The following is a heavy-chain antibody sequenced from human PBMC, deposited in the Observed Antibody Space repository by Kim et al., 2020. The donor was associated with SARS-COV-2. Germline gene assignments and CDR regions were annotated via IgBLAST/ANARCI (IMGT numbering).Heavy chain of an antibody. CDR2: INPDGTST. V-gene: IGHV3-74*01. CDR1: GFTFSSHW. J-gene: IGHJ4*02. D-gene: IGHD6-13*01. Sequence: GGSLRLSCAASGFTFSSHWMHWARQVPGKGLMGVARINPDGTSTTYADSVKGRFTISRDSAKNTLSLQMNSLRVEDTAVYYCVKDSSSSSWGQGTLVTVSS. CDR3: VKDSSSSS.